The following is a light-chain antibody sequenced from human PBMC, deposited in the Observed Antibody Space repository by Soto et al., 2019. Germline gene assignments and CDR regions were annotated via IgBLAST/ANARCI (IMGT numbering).Light chain of an antibody. CDR2: GAS. CDR1: QSVSSSY. Sequence: EVLLTQSPVTLSLSPGGRATLSCSASQSVSSSYLAWYQQKPGQAPRLLIYGASTRAPGFPARFSGSGSGTDFTLTISSLQSEDFAVYYCQQYNNWPWTFGQGTKVDI. CDR3: QQYNNWPWT. V-gene: IGKV3-15*01. J-gene: IGKJ1*01.